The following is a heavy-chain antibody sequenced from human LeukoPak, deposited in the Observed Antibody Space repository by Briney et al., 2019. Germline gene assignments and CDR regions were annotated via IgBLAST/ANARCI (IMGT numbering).Heavy chain of an antibody. Sequence: SETLSLTCTVSGGSISSSSYYWGWSRQPPGKGLEWIGSIYYSGSTYYNPSLKSRVTISVDTSKNQFSLKLSSVTAADTAVYYCAMAGTTGDFDYWGQGTLVTVSS. CDR1: GGSISSSSYY. D-gene: IGHD1-7*01. V-gene: IGHV4-39*01. CDR2: IYYSGST. J-gene: IGHJ4*02. CDR3: AMAGTTGDFDY.